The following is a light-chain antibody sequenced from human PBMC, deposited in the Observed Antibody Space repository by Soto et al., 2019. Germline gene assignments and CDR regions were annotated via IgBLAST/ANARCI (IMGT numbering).Light chain of an antibody. CDR2: AAS. V-gene: IGKV1-9*01. Sequence: DIQLTQSPSFLSASVGDRVTITCRASQGISSYLAWYQQKPGKAPKLLIYAASTLQSGVPSRFSGSGPGTEFTLTISSLQPEDFATYYCQQLNSYPLTTFGQGTRLEIK. CDR3: QQLNSYPLTT. J-gene: IGKJ5*01. CDR1: QGISSY.